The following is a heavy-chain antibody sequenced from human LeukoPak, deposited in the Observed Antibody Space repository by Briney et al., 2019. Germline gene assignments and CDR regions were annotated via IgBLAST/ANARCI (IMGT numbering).Heavy chain of an antibody. V-gene: IGHV1-8*01. CDR1: GYTFTSYD. D-gene: IGHD3-10*01. CDR3: ARGHRAVRGVIIYYYYMDV. J-gene: IGHJ6*03. Sequence: ASVKVSCKASGYTFTSYDINWVRQATGQGLEWRGWMNPNSGNTGYAQKFQGRVTMTRNTSISTAYMELSSLRSEDTAVYYCARGHRAVRGVIIYYYYMDVWGKGTTVTVSS. CDR2: MNPNSGNT.